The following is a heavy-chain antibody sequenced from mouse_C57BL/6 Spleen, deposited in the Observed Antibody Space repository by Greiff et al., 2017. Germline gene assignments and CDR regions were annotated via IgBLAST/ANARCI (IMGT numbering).Heavy chain of an antibody. J-gene: IGHJ2*01. CDR3: ARGSFTTVVGY. V-gene: IGHV1-50*01. Sequence: QVQLKQPGAELVKPGASVKLSCKASGYTFTSYWLQWVKQRPGQGLEWIGEIDPSDSYTNYNQKFKGKATLTVDTSSSTAYMQLSSLTSEDSAVYYCARGSFTTVVGYWGQGTTLTVSS. D-gene: IGHD1-1*01. CDR2: IDPSDSYT. CDR1: GYTFTSYW.